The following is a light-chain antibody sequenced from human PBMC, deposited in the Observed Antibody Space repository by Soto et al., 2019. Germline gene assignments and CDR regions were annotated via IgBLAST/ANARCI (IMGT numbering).Light chain of an antibody. CDR2: EVS. CDR1: SSDVGGYNY. V-gene: IGLV2-14*01. J-gene: IGLJ3*02. Sequence: QSALTQPASVSGSPGQSITISCTGTSSDVGGYNYCSWYQQHPGTAPKLMIYEVSNRPSGVSNRFSGSKSGNTADLTSAGHQAEDEADYYCSSYTSSTTGVVGGGTKLTVL. CDR3: SSYTSSTTGV.